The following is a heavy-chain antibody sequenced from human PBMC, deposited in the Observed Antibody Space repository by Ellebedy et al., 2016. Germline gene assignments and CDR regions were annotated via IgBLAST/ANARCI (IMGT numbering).Heavy chain of an antibody. CDR1: GFTFSSYA. J-gene: IGHJ4*02. CDR3: AKEVIDDEYY. CDR2: ISYDGSNK. Sequence: GESLKISXAASGFTFSSYAMHWVRQAPGKGLEWVAVISYDGSNKYYADSVKGRFTISRDNSKNTLYLQMNSLRPEDTAVYYCAKEVIDDEYYWGQGTLVTVSS. V-gene: IGHV3-30*04. D-gene: IGHD2-21*01.